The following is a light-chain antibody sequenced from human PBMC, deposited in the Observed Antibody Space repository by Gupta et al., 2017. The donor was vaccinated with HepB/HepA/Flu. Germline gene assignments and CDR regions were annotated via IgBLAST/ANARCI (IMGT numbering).Light chain of an antibody. V-gene: IGKV1-16*01. CDR2: GVS. Sequence: DIQMTQSPSSLSASVGDRVTITCRASQGINTSLGWFQQKPGKAPKSLIYGVSTLQSGIPIRFSGSGSGTDFTLIISSLQPEDSASYYCLHYYDYPLTFGGGTKVELK. J-gene: IGKJ4*01. CDR3: LHYYDYPLT. CDR1: QGINTS.